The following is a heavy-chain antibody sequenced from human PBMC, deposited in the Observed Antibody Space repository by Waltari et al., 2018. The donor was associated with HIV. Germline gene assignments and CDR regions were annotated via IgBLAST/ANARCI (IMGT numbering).Heavy chain of an antibody. CDR3: ARVRAEIVPDSMGGGYYYSGMDV. CDR2: STPIFRTT. V-gene: IGHV1-69*15. CDR1: GDAFSTFG. Sequence: QVQLVQSGAEVKKPGSSVKVSCRASGDAFSTFGISWVRRAPGQGLQWVGTSTPIFRTTNFAQNLQDMVSFTADESTTTVYMEISDLTSEDSAVYYCARVRAEIVPDSMGGGYYYSGMDVWGQGTTVTVYS. D-gene: IGHD3-16*01. J-gene: IGHJ6*02.